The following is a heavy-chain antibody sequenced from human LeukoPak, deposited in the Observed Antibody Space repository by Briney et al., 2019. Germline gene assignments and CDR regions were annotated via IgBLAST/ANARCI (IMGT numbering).Heavy chain of an antibody. J-gene: IGHJ4*02. CDR3: ARGFSGYGVFDY. CDR1: GGSISSSSYY. Sequence: SETLSLTCTVSGGSISSSSYYWGWIRQPPGKGLEWIGSIYYSGSTYYNPSLKSRVTISVDTSKNQFSLKLSSVTAADTAVYYCARGFSGYGVFDYWGQGTLVTVSS. CDR2: IYYSGST. D-gene: IGHD5-12*01. V-gene: IGHV4-39*07.